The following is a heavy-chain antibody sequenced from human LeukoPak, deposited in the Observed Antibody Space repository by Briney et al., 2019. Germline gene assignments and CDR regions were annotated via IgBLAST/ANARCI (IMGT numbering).Heavy chain of an antibody. D-gene: IGHD3-10*01. V-gene: IGHV4-34*01. J-gene: IGHJ4*02. Sequence: SSETLSLTCAVYGGSFSGYYWSCIRQPPGTGLEWIGEINHSGSTNYNPSLKSRVTISVDTSKNQFSLKVTSVTAADTAVYYCARGRLITMVRGVIPFDYWGQGTLVTVSS. CDR3: ARGRLITMVRGVIPFDY. CDR2: INHSGST. CDR1: GGSFSGYY.